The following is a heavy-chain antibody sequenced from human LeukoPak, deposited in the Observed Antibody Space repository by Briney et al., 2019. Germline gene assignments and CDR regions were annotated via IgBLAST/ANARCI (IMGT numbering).Heavy chain of an antibody. Sequence: SETLTLTCTVSGGSISSHYWSWIRQPPGKGLEWIGYIYYSGSTNYNPSLKSRVTIPVDRSKNHFSLKLNSVTAADTAVYYCARAANYYYYMDVWGKGTTVTVSS. CDR1: GGSISSHY. J-gene: IGHJ6*03. CDR2: IYYSGST. CDR3: ARAANYYYYMDV. V-gene: IGHV4-59*11.